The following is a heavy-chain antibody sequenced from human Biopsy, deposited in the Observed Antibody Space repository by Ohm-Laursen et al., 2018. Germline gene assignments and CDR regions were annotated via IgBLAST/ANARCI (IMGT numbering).Heavy chain of an antibody. D-gene: IGHD2/OR15-2a*01. V-gene: IGHV4-59*07. J-gene: IGHJ6*02. CDR1: GGSISSDY. Sequence: SDTLSLTCTVSGGSISSDYWSWIRQPPGKGLEWIGYISTRGSTNYNPSLKSRVTISVDTSKNQFSLRLNSVTAADTAVYYCARATNSTGWPYYYFYGMDVWGQGTTVTVSS. CDR2: ISTRGST. CDR3: ARATNSTGWPYYYFYGMDV.